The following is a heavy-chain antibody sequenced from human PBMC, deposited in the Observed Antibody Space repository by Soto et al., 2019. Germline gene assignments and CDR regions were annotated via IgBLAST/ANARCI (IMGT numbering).Heavy chain of an antibody. J-gene: IGHJ6*02. CDR2: IIPIFGTA. V-gene: IGHV1-69*01. CDR3: ATSGGSSSWYGMDV. Sequence: QVQLVQSGAAVKKPGSSVKVSCKAPGGTFSSYALSWARQAPGQALEWMGGIIPIFGTANHAQKFQGRVTISADESTSTAYMELSSLRSEDTAVYYFATSGGSSSWYGMDVWGQGTTVTVSS. CDR1: GGTFSSYA. D-gene: IGHD6-13*01.